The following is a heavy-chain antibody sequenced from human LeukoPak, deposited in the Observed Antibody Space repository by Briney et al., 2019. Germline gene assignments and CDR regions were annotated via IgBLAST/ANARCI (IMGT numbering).Heavy chain of an antibody. CDR1: GGSISSSSYY. D-gene: IGHD6-13*01. V-gene: IGHV4-39*01. Sequence: PSETLSLTCTVPGGSISSSSYYWGWIRQPPGKGLEWIGIIYYSGSTYYNPSLKSRATISVDTSKNQFSLKLSSVTAADTAVYYCARLGSYSSSWYRAFDIRGQGTMVTVSS. CDR2: IYYSGST. J-gene: IGHJ3*02. CDR3: ARLGSYSSSWYRAFDI.